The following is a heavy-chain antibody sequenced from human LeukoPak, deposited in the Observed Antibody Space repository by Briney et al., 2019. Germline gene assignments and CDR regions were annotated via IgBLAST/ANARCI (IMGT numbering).Heavy chain of an antibody. CDR1: GGTFSSYA. D-gene: IGHD3-10*01. V-gene: IGHV1-69*04. CDR2: IIPILGIA. J-gene: IGHJ3*02. Sequence: GASVKVSFKASGGTFSSYAISWVRQAPGQGLEWMGRIIPILGIANYAQKFQGRVTITADKSTSTAYMELSSLRSEDTAVYYCARGMVRGVIITYDAFDIWGQGTMVTVSS. CDR3: ARGMVRGVIITYDAFDI.